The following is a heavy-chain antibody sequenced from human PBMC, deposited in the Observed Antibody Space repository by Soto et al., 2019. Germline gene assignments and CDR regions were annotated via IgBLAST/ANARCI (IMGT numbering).Heavy chain of an antibody. CDR1: GGSISSGSYY. CDR2: IYYSGNT. V-gene: IGHV4-31*03. J-gene: IGHJ6*02. Sequence: LSLTCTVSGGSISSGSYYWSWIRQHPGKALEWIGFIYYSGNTYYHPSLQSRITISIDTSKNQFSLKLSSVTAADTAVYYCARDPNGGNVLYYGMDVWGQGTTVTVSS. D-gene: IGHD2-8*01. CDR3: ARDPNGGNVLYYGMDV.